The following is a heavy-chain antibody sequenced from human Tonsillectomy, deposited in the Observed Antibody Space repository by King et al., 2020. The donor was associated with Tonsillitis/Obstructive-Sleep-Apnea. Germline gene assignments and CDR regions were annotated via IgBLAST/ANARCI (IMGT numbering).Heavy chain of an antibody. V-gene: IGHV3-20*04. D-gene: IGHD2-15*01. CDR1: GFTFDDYG. J-gene: IGHJ4*02. CDR2: INCDGCSK. Sequence: VQLVESGGGVVRPGGSLRLSCAASGFTFDDYGMSWGRQAPGKGLEGVSCINCDGCSKGYADSVKGRFTISRDNAKNSLYLQMNSLVAEDTALYYCARGSCSGGSCYPDYWGQGTLVTVSS. CDR3: ARGSCSGGSCYPDY.